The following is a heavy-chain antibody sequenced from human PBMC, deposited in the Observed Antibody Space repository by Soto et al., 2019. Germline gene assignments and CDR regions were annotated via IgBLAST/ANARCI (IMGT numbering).Heavy chain of an antibody. D-gene: IGHD3-22*01. CDR2: IYYSGST. CDR1: GGSISSGGYY. J-gene: IGHJ6*02. Sequence: QVQLQESGPGLVKPSQTLSLTCTVSGGSISSGGYYWSWIRQHPGKGLEWIGYIYYSGSTYYNPSLKSRVTISVDTAKNQFSLKLSCVTAAYTAVYYCAKVDYDILGLDVWGQGTTVPVSS. CDR3: AKVDYDILGLDV. V-gene: IGHV4-31*03.